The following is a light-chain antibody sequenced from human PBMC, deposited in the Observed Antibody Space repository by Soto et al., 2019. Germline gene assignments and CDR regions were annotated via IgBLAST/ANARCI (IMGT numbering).Light chain of an antibody. J-gene: IGLJ1*01. CDR3: QSYDSSLRGSV. V-gene: IGLV1-40*01. Sequence: QAVVTQPPSVSGAPGQRVTISCTGSSSNIGAGYDVHWYQQLPGTAPKLLIYDNTNRPSGVPDRFSGSKSDTSASLAITGLQAEDEADYYCQSYDSSLRGSVFGSGTKVTVL. CDR2: DNT. CDR1: SSNIGAGYD.